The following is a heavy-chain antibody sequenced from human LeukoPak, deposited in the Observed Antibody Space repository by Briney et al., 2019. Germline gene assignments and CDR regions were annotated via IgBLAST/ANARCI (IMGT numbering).Heavy chain of an antibody. CDR1: ADSICSTIYY. D-gene: IGHD6-6*01. CDR2: MSTSGST. J-gene: IGHJ4*02. Sequence: SQTLSLTCTVSADSICSTIYYWSWLRQPAGKGLEWIGRMSTSGSTSYNPSLKSRVTISVDTSKNQFSLNLNSVTAADTAVYYCANLKYSSSSGDYWDQGTLVTVS. CDR3: ANLKYSSSSGDY. V-gene: IGHV4-61*02.